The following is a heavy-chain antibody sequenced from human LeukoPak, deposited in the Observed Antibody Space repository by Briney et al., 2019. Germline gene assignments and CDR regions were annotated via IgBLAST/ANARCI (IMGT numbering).Heavy chain of an antibody. Sequence: GGSLRLSCAASGFTCSTYAVNWVRQVPGKGLEWISYISSSRGNAIHYADSVKGRFTVSRDNAKNSVYLQMNSLRAEDTAVYYCARVRQSPQIQLYYYYMDVWGKGTTVTVSS. CDR1: GFTCSTYA. CDR3: ARVRQSPQIQLYYYYMDV. CDR2: ISSSRGNAI. D-gene: IGHD5-18*01. J-gene: IGHJ6*03. V-gene: IGHV3-48*04.